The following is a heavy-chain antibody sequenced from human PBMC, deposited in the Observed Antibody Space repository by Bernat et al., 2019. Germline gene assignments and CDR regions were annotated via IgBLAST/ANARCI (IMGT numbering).Heavy chain of an antibody. J-gene: IGHJ4*02. D-gene: IGHD3-3*01. CDR3: TGASPTIFELVARFDS. Sequence: EVRLVESGGGLVQPGGSLRLSCAASRFSFSSLWMSWVRQAPGKGLEWVASIKEDGSERYYVDSVKGRFTISKGNVKNSLCLEMTSLRAKDRTVYYCTGASPTIFELVARFDSWGQGTLVTVSS. V-gene: IGHV3-7*03. CDR2: IKEDGSER. CDR1: RFSFSSLW.